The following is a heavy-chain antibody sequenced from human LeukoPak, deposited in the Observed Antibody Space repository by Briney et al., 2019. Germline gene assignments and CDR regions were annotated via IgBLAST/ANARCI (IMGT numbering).Heavy chain of an antibody. CDR2: IKQDGSEK. CDR1: GFTFSSYW. V-gene: IGHV3-7*03. Sequence: PGGSLRLSCAASGFTFSSYWMSWVRQAPGKGLEWVANIKQDGSEKYYVDSVKGRFTMSRDNAMNSLYLQMNSLRAEDTAVYYCARDYYDSSGYYYFDYWGQGTLVTVSS. CDR3: ARDYYDSSGYYYFDY. D-gene: IGHD3-22*01. J-gene: IGHJ4*02.